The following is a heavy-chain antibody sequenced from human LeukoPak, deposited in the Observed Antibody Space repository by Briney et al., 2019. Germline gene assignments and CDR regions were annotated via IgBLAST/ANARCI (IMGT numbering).Heavy chain of an antibody. D-gene: IGHD2-15*01. Sequence: ASVKVSCKASGYTFTGYYIHWVRQAPGQGLEWMGWINPNSGGTNYAQKFQGRVTMTRDTSISTAYMELSRLRSDDTAVYYCARRRCSGGSCYSIDYWGQGTLVTVSS. J-gene: IGHJ4*02. CDR2: INPNSGGT. CDR3: ARRRCSGGSCYSIDY. V-gene: IGHV1-2*02. CDR1: GYTFTGYY.